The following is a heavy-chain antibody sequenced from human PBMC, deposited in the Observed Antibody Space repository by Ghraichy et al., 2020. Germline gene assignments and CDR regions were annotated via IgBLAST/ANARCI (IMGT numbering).Heavy chain of an antibody. CDR2: IYYSGST. J-gene: IGHJ6*03. Sequence: SETLSLTCTVSGGSISSSSYYWGWIRQPPGKGLEWIGSIYYSGSTYYNPSLKSRVTISVDTSKNQFSLKLSSVTAADTAVYYCARRVEGYYDILTGYYNYYYYMDVWGKGTTVTVSS. CDR1: GGSISSSSYY. CDR3: ARRVEGYYDILTGYYNYYYYMDV. V-gene: IGHV4-39*01. D-gene: IGHD3-9*01.